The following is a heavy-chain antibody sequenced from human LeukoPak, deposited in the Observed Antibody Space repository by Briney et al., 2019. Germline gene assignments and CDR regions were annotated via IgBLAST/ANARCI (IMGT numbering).Heavy chain of an antibody. Sequence: GASVKVSCKASGYTFTSYYMHWVRQAPGQGLEWMGIINPSGGSTSYAQKFQGRVTMTRDMSTSTVYMELSSLRSEDTAVYYCARDARYYYDSSGYYYYYYYYMDVWGKGXTVTV. CDR1: GYTFTSYY. J-gene: IGHJ6*03. D-gene: IGHD3-22*01. CDR2: INPSGGST. V-gene: IGHV1-46*01. CDR3: ARDARYYYDSSGYYYYYYYYMDV.